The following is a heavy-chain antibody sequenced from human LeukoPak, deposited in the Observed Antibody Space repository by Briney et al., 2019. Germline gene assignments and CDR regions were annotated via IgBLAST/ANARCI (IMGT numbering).Heavy chain of an antibody. CDR2: ITDSGGTT. Sequence: GESLRLSCAASGFTFRNYAMSWVRQAPGKGLEWVSVITDSGGTTFYADSVKGRFTISRDNSKNTLNLQMNSLSAEDSAIYYCAKLWRGSYPRYFDYWGQGALVTVSS. CDR1: GFTFRNYA. CDR3: AKLWRGSYPRYFDY. J-gene: IGHJ4*02. D-gene: IGHD1-26*01. V-gene: IGHV3-23*01.